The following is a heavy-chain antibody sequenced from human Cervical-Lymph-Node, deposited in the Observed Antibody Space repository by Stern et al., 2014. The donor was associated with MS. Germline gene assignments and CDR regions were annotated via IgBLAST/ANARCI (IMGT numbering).Heavy chain of an antibody. J-gene: IGHJ4*02. CDR2: ISNYGSA. CDR3: ARHQDYSRSWGFDY. CDR1: GASMRSYY. V-gene: IGHV4-59*08. D-gene: IGHD6-6*01. Sequence: QLQLQESGPGLVKPSETLSLTCTVSGASMRSYYWSWIRQPPGKGLEWIGDISNYGSAKYNPSLKSRVTISVDTSKNQLFPQLNSVTAADTALYFCARHQDYSRSWGFDYWGQGTLVTVSS.